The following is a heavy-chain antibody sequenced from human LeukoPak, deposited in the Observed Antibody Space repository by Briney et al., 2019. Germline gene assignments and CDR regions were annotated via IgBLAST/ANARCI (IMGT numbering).Heavy chain of an antibody. Sequence: GGSLRLSCTASGFIFGDYAMSWVRQAPGKGLEWVGFIRSKTYGGTTEYAASVKGRFIISRDDSKSIAYLQMNSLKTEDTAVYYCTTDSGASGGSCYPWGQGTLVTVSS. J-gene: IGHJ5*02. V-gene: IGHV3-49*04. CDR1: GFIFGDYA. D-gene: IGHD2-15*01. CDR2: IRSKTYGGTT. CDR3: TTDSGASGGSCYP.